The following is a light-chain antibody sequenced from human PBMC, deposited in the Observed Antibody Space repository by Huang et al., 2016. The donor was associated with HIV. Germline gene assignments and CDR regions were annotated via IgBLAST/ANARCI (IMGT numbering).Light chain of an antibody. V-gene: IGKV1-8*01. CDR1: QGISSY. J-gene: IGKJ1*01. CDR2: AAS. Sequence: AIRITQSPSSLSASTGDRVTITCLASQGISSYLAWYQQEPGRAPRLLIYAASTLQSGVPSRFSGSGSGADFTLTISGLQSEDFATYYCQQYYTYPRTFGQGTKLEIK. CDR3: QQYYTYPRT.